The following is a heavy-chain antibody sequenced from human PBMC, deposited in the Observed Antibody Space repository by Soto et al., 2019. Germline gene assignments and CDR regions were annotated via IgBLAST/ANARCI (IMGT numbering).Heavy chain of an antibody. CDR1: GFTFSSYA. D-gene: IGHD6-13*01. Sequence: GGSLRLSCAASGFTFSSYAMSWVRQAPGKGLEWVSAISGSGGSTYYADSVKGRFTISRDNSKNTLYLQMNSLRAEDTALFYCAKAIAAADYYYYYMDVWGKGTTVTVSS. V-gene: IGHV3-23*01. CDR2: ISGSGGST. CDR3: AKAIAAADYYYYYMDV. J-gene: IGHJ6*03.